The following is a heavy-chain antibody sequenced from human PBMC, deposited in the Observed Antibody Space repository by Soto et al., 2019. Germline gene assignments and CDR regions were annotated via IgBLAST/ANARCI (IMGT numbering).Heavy chain of an antibody. Sequence: QVQLVQSGAEVQKPGASVKVSCKASGYTFTSYAMHWVRQAPGQSLEWMGWINAGNGNTKYSQKFQGRVTITRDTSASTAYMELSSLRSEDTALYYCARGGTTVTSNFFDYWDQGTLVTVSS. CDR3: ARGGTTVTSNFFDY. D-gene: IGHD4-17*01. CDR2: INAGNGNT. J-gene: IGHJ4*02. CDR1: GYTFTSYA. V-gene: IGHV1-3*01.